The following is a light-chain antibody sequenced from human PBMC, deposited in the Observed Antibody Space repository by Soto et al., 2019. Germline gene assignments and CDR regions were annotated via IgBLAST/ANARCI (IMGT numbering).Light chain of an antibody. CDR3: QQYGSSSYT. CDR1: QSVSSSY. J-gene: IGKJ2*01. CDR2: AAS. Sequence: EIVLTQSPGTLSLSPGERATLSCRASQSVSSSYLAWYQQKPGQAPRLLMYAASTRATGIPDRFSGSGSGTDFTLTISGLEPEDFAVYDCQQYGSSSYTFGKGTKLEIK. V-gene: IGKV3-20*01.